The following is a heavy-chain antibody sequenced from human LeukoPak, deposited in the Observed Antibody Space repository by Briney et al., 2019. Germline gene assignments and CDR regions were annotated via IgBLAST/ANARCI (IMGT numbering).Heavy chain of an antibody. V-gene: IGHV3-21*01. Sequence: PGGSLRLSCATSGFTFSAYSMNWVRQAPGKGLEWVSSISGSSIYINYADSVKGRFTIFSDNAKNSLYLQMNSLRAEDTAVYYCARDSYYYDSSGYWGVYYYYYYMDVWGKGTTVTVSS. D-gene: IGHD3-22*01. CDR1: GFTFSAYS. J-gene: IGHJ6*03. CDR3: ARDSYYYDSSGYWGVYYYYYYMDV. CDR2: ISGSSIYI.